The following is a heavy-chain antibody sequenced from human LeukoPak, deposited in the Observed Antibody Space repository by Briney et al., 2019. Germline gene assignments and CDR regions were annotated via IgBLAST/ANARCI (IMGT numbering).Heavy chain of an antibody. CDR2: ISGSGVST. Sequence: PPGGSLRLSCAASGFTFNIYAMNWVRQAPGKGLEWVAAISGSGVSTRDADSAKGRFTISRDNSKNTLYLQMSSLRAEDTAVYYCAKDHMSSPVTYGYSFDSWGQGTLVTVSS. CDR1: GFTFNIYA. J-gene: IGHJ4*02. D-gene: IGHD5-18*01. V-gene: IGHV3-23*01. CDR3: AKDHMSSPVTYGYSFDS.